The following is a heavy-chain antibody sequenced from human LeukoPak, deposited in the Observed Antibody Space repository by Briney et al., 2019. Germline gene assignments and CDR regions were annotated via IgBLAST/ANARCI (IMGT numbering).Heavy chain of an antibody. Sequence: SVKVSCKASGGTFSSYAISWVRQAPGQGLEWMGRIIPIFGTANYAQKFQGGVTITTDESTSTAYMELSSLRSEDTAVYYCARDSGGEQWLVPFDYWGRGTLVTVSS. D-gene: IGHD6-19*01. CDR2: IIPIFGTA. J-gene: IGHJ4*02. V-gene: IGHV1-69*05. CDR3: ARDSGGEQWLVPFDY. CDR1: GGTFSSYA.